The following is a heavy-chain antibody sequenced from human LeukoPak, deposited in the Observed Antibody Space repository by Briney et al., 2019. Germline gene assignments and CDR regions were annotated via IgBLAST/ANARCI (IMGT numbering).Heavy chain of an antibody. CDR3: ATETNGRHYDY. CDR2: IGPTGSDR. J-gene: IGHJ4*02. CDR1: GLTFSTSG. Sequence: GGSLRLSCTASGLTFSTSGFNWVRQAPGKGLEWVASIGPTGSDRYHADSIKGRFTITRDNANNFLYLQMNSLRAEDMAVYYCATETNGRHYDYWGQGTLLTVSS. D-gene: IGHD1-14*01. V-gene: IGHV3-21*06.